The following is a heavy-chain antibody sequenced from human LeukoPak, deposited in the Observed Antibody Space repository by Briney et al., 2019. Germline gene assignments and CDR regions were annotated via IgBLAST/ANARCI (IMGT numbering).Heavy chain of an antibody. CDR2: IYSGGST. CDR3: AKVVHTSSWYSTGH. J-gene: IGHJ4*02. CDR1: GFTVSSNY. Sequence: GGSLRLSCAASGFTVSSNYMSWVRQAPGKGLEWVSVIYSGGSTYYADSVKGRFTISRDNSKNTLYLQMNSLRAEDTAVYYCAKVVHTSSWYSTGHWGQGTLVTVS. D-gene: IGHD6-13*01. V-gene: IGHV3-66*02.